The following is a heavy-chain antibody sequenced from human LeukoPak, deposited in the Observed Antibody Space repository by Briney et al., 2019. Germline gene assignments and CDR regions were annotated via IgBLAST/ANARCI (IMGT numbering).Heavy chain of an antibody. CDR3: ACIRSYDSSGYYSRPNAFDI. CDR2: IKQDGSEK. CDR1: NFTFNIYA. Sequence: GGSLRLSCVASNFTFNIYAMSWVRQAPGKGLEWVANIKQDGSEKYYVDSVKGRFTISRDNAKNSLYLQMNSLRAEDTAVYYCACIRSYDSSGYYSRPNAFDIWGQGTMVTVSS. V-gene: IGHV3-7*01. J-gene: IGHJ3*02. D-gene: IGHD3-22*01.